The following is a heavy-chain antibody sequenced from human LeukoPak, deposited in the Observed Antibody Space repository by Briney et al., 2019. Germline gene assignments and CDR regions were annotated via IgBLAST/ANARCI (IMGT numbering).Heavy chain of an antibody. CDR1: GYSISSGYY. J-gene: IGHJ6*03. Sequence: SETLSLTCTVSGYSISSGYYWGWIRQPPGKGLEWIGNIYPSGTTYYNPSLKTRVTISVDTSKNQFSLKLSSVTAAGTAVYYCARDSYYGSGSYYNGYYYYYMDVWGKGTTVTISS. CDR3: ARDSYYGSGSYYNGYYYYYMDV. CDR2: IYPSGTT. D-gene: IGHD3-10*01. V-gene: IGHV4-38-2*02.